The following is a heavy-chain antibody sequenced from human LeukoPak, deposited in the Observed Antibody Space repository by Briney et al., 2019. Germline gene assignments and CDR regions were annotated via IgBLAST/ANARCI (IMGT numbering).Heavy chain of an antibody. J-gene: IGHJ4*02. V-gene: IGHV4-39*01. D-gene: IGHD2-2*01. CDR1: GGSISSSSYY. CDR3: AGGSTSWLSYVDY. Sequence: SETLSLTCTVSGGSISSSSYYWGWIRQPPGKGLEWIGSIYYSGSTYYNPSLKSRVTISVDTSKNQFSLKLSSVTAADTAVYYCAGGSTSWLSYVDYWGQGTLVTVSS. CDR2: IYYSGST.